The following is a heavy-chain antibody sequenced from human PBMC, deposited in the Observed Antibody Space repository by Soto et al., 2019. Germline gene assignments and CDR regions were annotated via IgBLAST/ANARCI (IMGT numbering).Heavy chain of an antibody. V-gene: IGHV3-30-3*01. CDR2: ISYDGSNK. CDR1: GFTFSSYA. CDR3: AREGPGSYQNYYYCGMDV. D-gene: IGHD3-10*01. Sequence: QVQLVESGGGVVQPGRSLRLSCAASGFTFSSYAMHWVRQAPGKGLEWVAVISYDGSNKYYADSVKGRFTISRDNSKNTLYLQMNSLRAEDTAVYYCAREGPGSYQNYYYCGMDVWGQGTTVTVSS. J-gene: IGHJ6*02.